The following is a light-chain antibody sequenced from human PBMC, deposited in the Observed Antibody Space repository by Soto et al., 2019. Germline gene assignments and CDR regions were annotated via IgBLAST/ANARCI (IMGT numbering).Light chain of an antibody. CDR3: HHYVGSPWA. CDR1: QSVNRL. V-gene: IGKV3-20*01. CDR2: GAS. Sequence: EIVLTQSPGTLSLSPGERATLFCRASQSVNRLLAWFQQKPGQVPRLLIYGASNRATGIPDRFSGSGSETDFTLTITRLEPEDFAVYYCHHYVGSPWAFGQGTKVEHK. J-gene: IGKJ1*01.